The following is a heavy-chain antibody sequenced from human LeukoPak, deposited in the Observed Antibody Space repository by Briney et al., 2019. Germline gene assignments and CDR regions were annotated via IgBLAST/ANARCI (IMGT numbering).Heavy chain of an antibody. V-gene: IGHV3-74*01. CDR1: GFTFSSYL. J-gene: IGHJ4*02. CDR3: ARAYNSHFDY. Sequence: GGSLRLSCAASGFTFSSYLMHWVRQAPGKGLVCVSRIKSDGSSTSYADSVKGRFTISRDDAKNTLYLQMNSLRAEDTAVYYCARAYNSHFDYWGQGALVTVSS. D-gene: IGHD1-1*01. CDR2: IKSDGSST.